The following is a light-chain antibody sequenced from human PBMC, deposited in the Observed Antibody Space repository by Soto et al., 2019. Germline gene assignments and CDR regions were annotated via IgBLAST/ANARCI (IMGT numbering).Light chain of an antibody. CDR3: VQFTHFPRT. CDR1: QSLGYSDGNTY. V-gene: IGKV2-24*01. CDR2: QIS. Sequence: DVVLTQTPLSSPVTLGQPASISCRSSQSLGYSDGNTYLSWLQHRPGQPPRLLIYQISNRFSGVPDRFSGSGAGTDFTLKISRVEAEDVGVYYCVQFTHFPRTCGQGTKVEIK. J-gene: IGKJ1*01.